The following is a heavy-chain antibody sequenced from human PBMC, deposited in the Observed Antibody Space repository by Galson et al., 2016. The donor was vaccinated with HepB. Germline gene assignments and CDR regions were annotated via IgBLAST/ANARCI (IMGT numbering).Heavy chain of an antibody. J-gene: IGHJ4*02. CDR3: ARDRPYGDPHFDY. CDR1: GFTVTDYW. CDR2: MKEDGSEK. Sequence: SLRLSCAVSGFTVTDYWMSWVRQAPGKGLEWVANMKEDGSEKYYADSVKGRFSISSDGVKNSLSLDMTSLRGEDTAVYYCARDRPYGDPHFDYWGQGALVTVSS. D-gene: IGHD4/OR15-4a*01. V-gene: IGHV3-7*03.